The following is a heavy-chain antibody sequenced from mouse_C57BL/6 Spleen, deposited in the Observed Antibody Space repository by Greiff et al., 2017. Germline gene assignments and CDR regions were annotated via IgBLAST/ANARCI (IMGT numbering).Heavy chain of an antibody. CDR1: GYTFTDYY. J-gene: IGHJ2*01. CDR3: ARSGYYDSWAY. Sequence: VQLQQSGPELVKPGASVKISCKASGYTFTDYYMNWVKQSHGKSLEWIGDINPNNGGTSYNQKFKGKATLTVDKSSSTAYMELRSLTSEDSAVYYCARSGYYDSWAYWGQGTTLTVSS. V-gene: IGHV1-26*01. CDR2: INPNNGGT. D-gene: IGHD2-4*01.